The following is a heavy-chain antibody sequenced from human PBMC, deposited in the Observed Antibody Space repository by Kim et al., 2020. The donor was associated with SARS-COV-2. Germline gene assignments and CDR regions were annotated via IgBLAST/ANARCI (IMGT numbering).Heavy chain of an antibody. CDR3: ARMETRRIEVAQR. CDR2: INHSGST. CDR1: GGSFSGYY. D-gene: IGHD1-1*01. V-gene: IGHV4-34*01. J-gene: IGHJ1*01. Sequence: SETLSLTCAVYGGSFSGYYWNWIRQPPGKGLEWIGEINHSGSTKYNPSLKSRVTISIDTSKKEISLKLSSVSAADTAVYYCARMETRRIEVAQRWGQGTLVTVSS.